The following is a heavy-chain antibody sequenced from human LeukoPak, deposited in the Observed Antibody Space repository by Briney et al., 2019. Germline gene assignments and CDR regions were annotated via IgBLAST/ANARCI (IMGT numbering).Heavy chain of an antibody. CDR3: ASESNNWNYGGWWFDP. CDR2: INHSGST. J-gene: IGHJ5*02. CDR1: GGSFSGYY. V-gene: IGHV4-34*01. D-gene: IGHD1-7*01. Sequence: KPSETLSLTCAVYGGSFSGYYWSWIRQPPGKGLEWMGEINHSGSTNYNPSLKSRVAISVDTSKNQFSLKLSSVTAADTAVYYCASESNNWNYGGWWFDPWGQGTLVTVSS.